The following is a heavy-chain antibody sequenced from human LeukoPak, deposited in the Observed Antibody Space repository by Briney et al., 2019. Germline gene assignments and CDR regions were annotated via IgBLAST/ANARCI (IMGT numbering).Heavy chain of an antibody. J-gene: IGHJ6*03. Sequence: PGGSLRLSCAASGFTFSNYWMNWVRQAPGKGLEWVANMKQDGSEKYYVDSVKGRFTISRDNAKNSLYLQMNSLRTEDTAVYYCARITVTRVAAMDVWGKGTTVTISS. D-gene: IGHD2-15*01. V-gene: IGHV3-7*01. CDR1: GFTFSNYW. CDR2: MKQDGSEK. CDR3: ARITVTRVAAMDV.